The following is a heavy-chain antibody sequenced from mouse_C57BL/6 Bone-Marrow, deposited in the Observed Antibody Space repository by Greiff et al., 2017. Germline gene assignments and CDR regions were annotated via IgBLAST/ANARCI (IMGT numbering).Heavy chain of an antibody. V-gene: IGHV1-39*01. CDR1: GYSFTDYN. D-gene: IGHD1-1*01. J-gene: IGHJ3*01. CDR2: IKPNYGTT. CDR3: ARYYYGSSWGFAY. Sequence: EVQLQQSGPELVKPGASVKISCKASGYSFTDYNMNWVKQSNGKSLEWIGVIKPNYGTTSYNQKFKGKATLTVDQSSSTAYMQLNSLTSEDSAVYDCARYYYGSSWGFAYWGQGTLVTVSA.